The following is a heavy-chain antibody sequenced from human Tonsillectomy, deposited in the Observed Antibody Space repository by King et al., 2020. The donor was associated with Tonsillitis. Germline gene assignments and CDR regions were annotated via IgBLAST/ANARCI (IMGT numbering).Heavy chain of an antibody. CDR1: GFTFGSYA. J-gene: IGHJ4*02. CDR2: ISGSGDST. D-gene: IGHD3-3*01. V-gene: IGHV3-23*04. CDR3: AKEISEYDVGSPPDY. Sequence: VQLVESGGGLVQPGGSLRLSCAASGFTFGSYAMSWVRQAPGKGLEWVSSISGSGDSTFYADSVKGRFTISRDNSKNTLYLQMNSLRAEDSAVYYCAKEISEYDVGSPPDYWGQGTLVTVSS.